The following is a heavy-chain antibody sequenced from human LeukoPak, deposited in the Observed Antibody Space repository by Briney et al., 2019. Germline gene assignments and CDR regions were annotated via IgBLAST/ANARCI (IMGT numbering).Heavy chain of an antibody. V-gene: IGHV1-18*01. CDR1: SNTFVNYG. CDR2: IRGNNGDT. J-gene: IGHJ4*02. Sequence: ASVKVSCKASSNTFVNYGISWVRQAPGQGLEWMGWIRGNNGDTKYAQKFQGRVTMTTDTSTSTAYMEVRSLRSDDTAIYYCARGGGTYYFDYWGQGTLVTVSS. D-gene: IGHD3-10*01. CDR3: ARGGGTYYFDY.